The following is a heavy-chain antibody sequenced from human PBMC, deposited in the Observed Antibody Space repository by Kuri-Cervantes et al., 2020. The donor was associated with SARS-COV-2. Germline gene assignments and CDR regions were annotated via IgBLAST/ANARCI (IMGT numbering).Heavy chain of an antibody. CDR1: GYSFTSYW. CDR2: IYSGDSDT. V-gene: IGHV5-51*01. J-gene: IGHJ5*02. CDR3: ARYTRGQQLVEGNWFDP. D-gene: IGHD6-13*01. Sequence: SCQGSGYSFTSYWFGWVRQMPGNGLEWMGIIYSGDSDTRYSPSFQGQVTIPADNTISTALLQWSSLKASDTAKYYGARYTRGQQLVEGNWFDPWGQGTLVTVSS.